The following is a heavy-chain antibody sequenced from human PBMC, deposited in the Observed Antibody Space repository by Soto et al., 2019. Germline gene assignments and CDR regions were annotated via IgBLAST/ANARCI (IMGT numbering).Heavy chain of an antibody. J-gene: IGHJ4*02. CDR1: GFPFSSYG. CDR2: IWYDGSNK. Sequence: QVQLVESGGGVVQPGRSLSLSCAASGFPFSSYGMHWVRQAPGKGLDWVAVIWYDGSNKDYADSVKGRFTISRDNSKNTLYLQMNTLRADDTAVYYCASSINWGQGTLVTVSS. V-gene: IGHV3-33*01. CDR3: ASSIN.